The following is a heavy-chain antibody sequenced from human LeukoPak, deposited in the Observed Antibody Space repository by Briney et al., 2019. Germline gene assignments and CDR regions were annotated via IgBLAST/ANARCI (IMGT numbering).Heavy chain of an antibody. V-gene: IGHV1-46*01. Sequence: ASVKVCCNASGYTFTSHYLHWVRQAPGLGLEWMGIINPSGGSTRYAQKFKGRVTITRDTSTSTVYMELSSLRSEDTAVYYCARARENDYLSYWGQGTLVTVSS. J-gene: IGHJ4*02. CDR2: INPSGGST. CDR3: ARARENDYLSY. CDR1: GYTFTSHY.